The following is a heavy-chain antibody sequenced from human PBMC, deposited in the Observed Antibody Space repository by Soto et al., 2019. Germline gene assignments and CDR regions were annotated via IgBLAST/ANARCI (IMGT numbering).Heavy chain of an antibody. V-gene: IGHV4-39*01. J-gene: IGHJ6*03. CDR2: IYYSGST. CDR3: ARLECSGGSCYSNYYYYYMGV. D-gene: IGHD2-15*01. Sequence: TSETLSLTCTVSGGSISSSSYYWGWIRQPPGKGLEWIGSIYYSGSTYYNPSLKSRVTISVDTSKDQFSLKLSSVTAADTAVYYCARLECSGGSCYSNYYYYYMGVWGKGTTGTVSS. CDR1: GGSISSSSYY.